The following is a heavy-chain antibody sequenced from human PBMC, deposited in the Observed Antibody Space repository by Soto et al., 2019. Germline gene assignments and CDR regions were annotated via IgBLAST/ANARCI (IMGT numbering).Heavy chain of an antibody. D-gene: IGHD6-13*01. Sequence: SETLSLTCTVSGGSISSGGYYWSWIRQPPGKGLEWIGYIYYSGSTYYNPSLKSRVTISVDTAKNQCSLKLSSVTAPDTAVYYWASGIAAPRKHWFDLWGEASLVTVSS. V-gene: IGHV4-31*03. CDR1: GGSISSGGYY. J-gene: IGHJ5*02. CDR2: IYYSGST. CDR3: ASGIAAPRKHWFDL.